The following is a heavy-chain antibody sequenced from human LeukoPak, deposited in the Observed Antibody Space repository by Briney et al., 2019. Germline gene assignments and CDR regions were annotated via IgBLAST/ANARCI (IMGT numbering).Heavy chain of an antibody. Sequence: GGSLRLSCAASGFTVSSNYMSWVRQAPGKGLEWVSFIYSGGSTYYADSVRGRFTISRDNSKNTLYLQMNSLRAEDTAVYYCAREWSGFGELPDYWGQGTLVTVSS. CDR2: IYSGGST. J-gene: IGHJ4*02. V-gene: IGHV3-66*01. D-gene: IGHD3-10*01. CDR3: AREWSGFGELPDY. CDR1: GFTVSSNY.